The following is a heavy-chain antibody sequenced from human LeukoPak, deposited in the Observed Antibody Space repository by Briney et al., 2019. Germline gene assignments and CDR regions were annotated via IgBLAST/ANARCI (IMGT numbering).Heavy chain of an antibody. CDR3: ARDKLGSGYSSDFDY. Sequence: GGSLRLSCAASGFSVSSNYMNWVRQAPGKGLEWVSAIYTGGTTYYADSVKGRFTISRDNSKNTLYLQMNSLRAEDTAVYYCARDKLGSGYSSDFDYWGRGTLVTVSS. CDR2: IYTGGTT. V-gene: IGHV3-66*02. D-gene: IGHD6-19*01. J-gene: IGHJ4*02. CDR1: GFSVSSNY.